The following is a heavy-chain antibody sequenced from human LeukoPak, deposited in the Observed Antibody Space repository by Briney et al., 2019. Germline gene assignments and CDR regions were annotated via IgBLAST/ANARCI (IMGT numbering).Heavy chain of an antibody. CDR2: INAGNGNT. V-gene: IGHV1-3*01. D-gene: IGHD3-10*01. CDR1: GYTFTSYA. J-gene: IGHJ5*02. Sequence: ASVKVSCKASGYTFTSYAMHWVRQAPGQRPEWMGWINAGNGNTRYSQKFQGRVTITRDTSASTVYMELSSLRSEDTAVYHCARDRITIVRGVKEALYNWYDPWGQGTLVTVSS. CDR3: ARDRITIVRGVKEALYNWYDP.